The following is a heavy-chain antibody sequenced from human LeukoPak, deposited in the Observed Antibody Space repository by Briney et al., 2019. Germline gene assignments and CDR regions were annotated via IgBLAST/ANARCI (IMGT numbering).Heavy chain of an antibody. CDR3: ARDRGYFDL. V-gene: IGHV3-21*01. CDR2: ISSTSSYI. J-gene: IGHJ2*01. Sequence: GGSLRLSCAASGFTFSTYTMSWVRQAPGKGLEWVSSISSTSSYIYYADSVKGRFTISRDTAKNSLYLQMNTLRAEDTAVYYCARDRGYFDLWGRGTLVTVSS. CDR1: GFTFSTYT.